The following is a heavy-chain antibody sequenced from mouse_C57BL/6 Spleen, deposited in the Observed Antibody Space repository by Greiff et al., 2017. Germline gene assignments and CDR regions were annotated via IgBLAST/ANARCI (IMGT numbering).Heavy chain of an antibody. CDR2: IDPSDSYT. J-gene: IGHJ4*01. CDR1: GYTFTSYW. V-gene: IGHV1-50*01. CDR3: ARSITTVVATRAMDY. D-gene: IGHD1-1*01. Sequence: VKLQQPGAELVKPGASVKLSCKASGYTFTSYWMQWVKQRPGQGLEWIGEIDPSDSYTNYNQKFKGKATLTVDTSSSTAYMQLSSLTSEDSAVYYCARSITTVVATRAMDYWGQGTSVTVSS.